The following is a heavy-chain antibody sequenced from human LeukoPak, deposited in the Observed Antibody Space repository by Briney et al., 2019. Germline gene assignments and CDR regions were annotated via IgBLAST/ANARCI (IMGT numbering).Heavy chain of an antibody. D-gene: IGHD5-18*01. J-gene: IGHJ4*02. CDR2: INPNSGGT. Sequence: ASVKVSCKASGHTFTGYYMHWVRQAPGQGLEWMGWINPNSGGTNYAQKFHGRVTMTRDTSISKAYMELSRLRSDHTAVYYCARDLLQLYGYWGQGTLVTVSS. CDR1: GHTFTGYY. V-gene: IGHV1-2*02. CDR3: ARDLLQLYGY.